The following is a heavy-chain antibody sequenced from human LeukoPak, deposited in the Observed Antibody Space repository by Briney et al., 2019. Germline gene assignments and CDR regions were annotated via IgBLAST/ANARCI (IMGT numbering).Heavy chain of an antibody. CDR2: ITVSHGPT. V-gene: IGHV3-23*01. CDR1: GFTFSNFA. J-gene: IGHJ5*02. Sequence: PGGSLRLSCAASGFTFSNFAMTWVRQAPGKGLEGVSSITVSHGPTYHTDSVKGPFTISRDNSQNTLYLQMNSLSAEDTAVYYCTKDPNGDYVGAFDPWGQGTLVTVSS. D-gene: IGHD4-17*01. CDR3: TKDPNGDYVGAFDP.